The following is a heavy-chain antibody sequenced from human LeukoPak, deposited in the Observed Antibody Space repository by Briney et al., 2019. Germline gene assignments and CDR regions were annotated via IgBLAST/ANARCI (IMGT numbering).Heavy chain of an antibody. J-gene: IGHJ4*02. D-gene: IGHD1-26*01. V-gene: IGHV4-61*01. CDR3: ARLAGGSYGPLTPFDY. Sequence: SGTLSLTCTVSGGAVSSGSYYWSWIRQPPGKGLEWIGDIYYSGSTNYNPSLKSRVTISVDTSKNQFSLRLSSVTAADTAVYYSARLAGGSYGPLTPFDYWGQGTLVTVSS. CDR2: IYYSGST. CDR1: GGAVSSGSYY.